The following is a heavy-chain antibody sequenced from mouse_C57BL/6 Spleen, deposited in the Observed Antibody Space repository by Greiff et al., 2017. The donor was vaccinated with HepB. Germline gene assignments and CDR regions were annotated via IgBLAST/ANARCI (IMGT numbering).Heavy chain of an antibody. J-gene: IGHJ4*01. V-gene: IGHV5-17*01. D-gene: IGHD1-1*01. CDR1: GFTFSDYG. CDR3: ARLGTTVVATDAMDY. CDR2: ISSGSSTI. Sequence: EVQLVESGGGLVKPGGSLQLSCAASGFTFSDYGMHWVRQAPEKGLEWVAYISSGSSTISYAYTVKGRFTISRDNAKNTLFLQMTSLRSEDTAMYYCARLGTTVVATDAMDYWGQGTSVTVSS.